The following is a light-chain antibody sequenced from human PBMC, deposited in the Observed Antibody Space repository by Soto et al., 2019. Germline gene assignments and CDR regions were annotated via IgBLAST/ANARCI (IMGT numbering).Light chain of an antibody. J-gene: IGLJ2*01. CDR2: ENN. CDR1: RSNIGARYA. V-gene: IGLV1-40*01. CDR3: QSYDSSLTGYVV. Sequence: QSALTQPPSVSGAPGQTVTISCTGSRSNIGARYAVHWYQQFPGTAPKLLIYENNNRPSGVSDRFSGSKSGTSASLAITGLQAEDEADYYCQSYDSSLTGYVVFGGWTKLTVL.